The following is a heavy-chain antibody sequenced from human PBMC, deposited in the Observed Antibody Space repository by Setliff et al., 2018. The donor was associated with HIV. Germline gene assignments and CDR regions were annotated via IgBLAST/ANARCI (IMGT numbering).Heavy chain of an antibody. Sequence: GASVKVSCKASGGTFSSYAISWVRQAPGQGLEWMGGIIPIFGTTNYAQKFQGRVTITTDESTTTAYMELSSLRSEDTAVYYCATHPPYRSAWYMRSWGQGTLVTVSS. CDR1: GGTFSSYA. V-gene: IGHV1-69*05. CDR3: ATHPPYRSAWYMRS. D-gene: IGHD6-19*01. J-gene: IGHJ5*02. CDR2: IIPIFGTT.